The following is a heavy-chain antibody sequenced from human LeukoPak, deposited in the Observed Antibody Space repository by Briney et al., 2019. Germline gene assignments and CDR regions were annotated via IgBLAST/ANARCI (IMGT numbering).Heavy chain of an antibody. J-gene: IGHJ4*02. CDR1: GGTFSSYA. CDR3: ARGLNYYDSSGNPFDY. D-gene: IGHD3-22*01. Sequence: ASVKVSCKASGGTFSSYAISWVRQAPGQGLEWMGRIIPILGIVNYAQKFQGRVTITADKSTSTAYMELSSLRSEDTAVYYCARGLNYYDSSGNPFDYWGQGTLVTVSS. CDR2: IIPILGIV. V-gene: IGHV1-69*04.